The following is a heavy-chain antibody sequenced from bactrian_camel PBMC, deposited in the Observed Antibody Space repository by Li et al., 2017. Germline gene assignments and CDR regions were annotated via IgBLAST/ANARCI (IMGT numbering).Heavy chain of an antibody. J-gene: IGHJ4*01. CDR1: GFTFSSYY. CDR2: IYSDGENT. Sequence: QVQLVESGGGLVQPGGSLRLSCAASGFTFSSYYMSWVRQAPGKGLGWVSSIYSDGENTYYADSVKGRFTISRDNATNTVYLQMNSLKPEDTAVYYCVSLVGRPLVHQGTQVTVS. V-gene: IGHV3-2*01. D-gene: IGHD2*01.